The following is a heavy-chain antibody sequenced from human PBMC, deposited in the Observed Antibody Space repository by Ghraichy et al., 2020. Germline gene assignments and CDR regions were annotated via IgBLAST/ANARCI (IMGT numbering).Heavy chain of an antibody. V-gene: IGHV3-48*02. Sequence: GGSLRLSCAASGFRFNAYNMNWVRQAPGKGLEWISYISSGSKTIYYADSVKGRFTVSRDNAKNSVYLQMNSLRDEDTAVYYCARDSAVLSSNLDSWGHGTLVTRSP. CDR1: GFRFNAYN. J-gene: IGHJ5*01. D-gene: IGHD6-13*01. CDR2: ISSGSKTI. CDR3: ARDSAVLSSNLDS.